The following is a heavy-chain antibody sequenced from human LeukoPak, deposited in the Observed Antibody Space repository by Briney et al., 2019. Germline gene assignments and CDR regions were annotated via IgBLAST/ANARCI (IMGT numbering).Heavy chain of an antibody. D-gene: IGHD1-20*01. Sequence: PGGSLRLSCAASGFTVSSNYMSWVRQAPGKGLEWVSVIYSGGSTYYADSVKGRFTISRDNSKNTLYLQMNSLRDEDTAVYYCARGLYNWNDEIDYWGQGTLVTVSS. CDR1: GFTVSSNY. CDR2: IYSGGST. CDR3: ARGLYNWNDEIDY. J-gene: IGHJ4*02. V-gene: IGHV3-53*01.